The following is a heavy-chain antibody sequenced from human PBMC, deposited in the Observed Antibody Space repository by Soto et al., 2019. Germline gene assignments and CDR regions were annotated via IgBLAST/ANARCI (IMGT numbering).Heavy chain of an antibody. D-gene: IGHD1-7*01. CDR1: GFTFSSYS. V-gene: IGHV3-21*01. CDR2: ISSSSSYI. J-gene: IGHJ4*02. CDR3: AREGYNWNYKADY. Sequence: EVQLVESGGGLVKPGGSLSLSCAASGFTFSSYSMNWVRQAPGKGLEWVSSISSSSSYIYYADSVNGRFTISRDNAKNSLYLKMNSLRAEDTDVYYCAREGYNWNYKADYWGQGTVVSVSS.